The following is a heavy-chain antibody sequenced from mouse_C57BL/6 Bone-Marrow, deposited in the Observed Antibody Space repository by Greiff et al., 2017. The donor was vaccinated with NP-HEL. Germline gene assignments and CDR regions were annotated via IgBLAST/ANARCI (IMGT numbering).Heavy chain of an antibody. D-gene: IGHD2-2*01. CDR1: GFTFSSYA. Sequence: EVKLVESGGGLVKPGGSLKLSCAASGFTFSSYAMSWVRQTPEKRLEWVATISDGGSYTYYPDNVKGRFTISRDNAKNNLYLQMSHLKSEDTAMYYCARDQSMVKTRENYYAMDYWGQGTSVTVSS. CDR3: ARDQSMVKTRENYYAMDY. J-gene: IGHJ4*01. V-gene: IGHV5-4*01. CDR2: ISDGGSYT.